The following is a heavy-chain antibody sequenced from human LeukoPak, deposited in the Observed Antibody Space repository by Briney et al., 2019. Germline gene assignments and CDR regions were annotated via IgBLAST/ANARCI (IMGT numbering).Heavy chain of an antibody. J-gene: IGHJ4*02. D-gene: IGHD1-20*01. CDR1: GYTFTRDA. Sequence: GASVKVSCKTSGYTFTRDAISWMRQAPGQGLEWMGWISTYNGNTNYAPNLQGRVTMTTDTSTSTAYMELRSLRSDDTAVYYCARVWGYNWNGENDYWGQGTLVTVSS. CDR2: ISTYNGNT. CDR3: ARVWGYNWNGENDY. V-gene: IGHV1-18*01.